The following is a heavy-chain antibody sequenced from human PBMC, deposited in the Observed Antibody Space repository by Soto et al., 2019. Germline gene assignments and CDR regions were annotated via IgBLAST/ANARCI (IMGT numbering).Heavy chain of an antibody. J-gene: IGHJ4*02. CDR2: ISSDAYNK. CDR3: ARGENKLELDY. D-gene: IGHD1-1*01. Sequence: QEQLVESGGGVVQPGRSLRLSCAASGFTFSSYAMHWVRQAPGKGLEWVAVISSDAYNKYYADSLKGRFTISRDKSKSTLYLQMNSLRAEDTAMYYCARGENKLELDYWGQVTLVTVSS. CDR1: GFTFSSYA. V-gene: IGHV3-30*17.